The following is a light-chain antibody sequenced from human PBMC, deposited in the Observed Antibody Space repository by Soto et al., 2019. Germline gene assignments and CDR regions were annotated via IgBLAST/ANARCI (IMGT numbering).Light chain of an antibody. CDR2: GAS. Sequence: EVVMTQSPATLSVTPGERATLSCRASQSVSSDLAWYQQKPGQAPRLLIYGASTRATGIPARFSGSGSGTEFTLTISSLQSEDFATYYCQQLNSYPFTFGQATRLE. CDR1: QSVSSD. CDR3: QQLNSYPFT. V-gene: IGKV3-15*01. J-gene: IGKJ5*01.